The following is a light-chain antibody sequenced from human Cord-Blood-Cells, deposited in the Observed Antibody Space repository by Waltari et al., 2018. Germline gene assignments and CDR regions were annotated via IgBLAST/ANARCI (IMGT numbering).Light chain of an antibody. CDR1: SSDVGRYNF. Sequence: QSALTQPASVSGSPGQSIPISCTGTSSDVGRYNFVSWYQQHPGKAPKLMIYEGSKRPSGVSNRFSGSKSGNTASLTISGLQAEDEADYYCCSYAGSSTWVFGGGTKLTVL. J-gene: IGLJ3*02. V-gene: IGLV2-23*01. CDR2: EGS. CDR3: CSYAGSSTWV.